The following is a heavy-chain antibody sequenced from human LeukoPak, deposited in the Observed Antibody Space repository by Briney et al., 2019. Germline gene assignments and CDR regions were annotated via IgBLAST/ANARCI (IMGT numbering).Heavy chain of an antibody. CDR1: GGSISSYY. Sequence: SETLSLTCTVSGGSISSYYWSWIRQPPGKGLEWIWYIYTSGSTNYNPSLKSRVTISVDTSKNQFSLKLSSVTAADTAVYYCARRVGSTSPYYYYYMDVWGKGTTVTVSS. J-gene: IGHJ6*03. CDR3: ARRVGSTSPYYYYYMDV. D-gene: IGHD2-2*01. CDR2: IYTSGST. V-gene: IGHV4-4*09.